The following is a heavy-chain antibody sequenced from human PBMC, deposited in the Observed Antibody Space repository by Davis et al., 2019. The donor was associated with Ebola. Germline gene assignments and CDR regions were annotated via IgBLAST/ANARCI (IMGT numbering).Heavy chain of an antibody. J-gene: IGHJ6*02. CDR1: GGPFSGYY. CDR3: ARDHGFTIFGYGMDV. CDR2: IYYSGST. V-gene: IGHV4-59*01. D-gene: IGHD3-3*01. Sequence: SETLSLTCAVYGGPFSGYYWSWIRQHPGKGLEWIGYIYYSGSTYYNPSLKSRVTISVDTSKNQFSLKLSSVTAADTAVYYCARDHGFTIFGYGMDVWGQGTTVTVSS.